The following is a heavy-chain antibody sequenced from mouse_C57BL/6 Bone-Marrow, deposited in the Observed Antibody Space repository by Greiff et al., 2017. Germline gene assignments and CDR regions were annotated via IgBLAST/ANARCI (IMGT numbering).Heavy chain of an antibody. V-gene: IGHV5-16*01. Sequence: EVNVVESEGGLVQPGSSMKLSCTASGFTFSDYYMAWVRQVPEKGLEWVANINYDGSSTYYLDSLKSRFIISRDNAKTILYLYMSVLKSVYTATYDYARGSTVVSHGWYFDVWGTGTTVTVSS. J-gene: IGHJ1*03. CDR1: GFTFSDYY. CDR2: INYDGSST. CDR3: ARGSTVVSHGWYFDV. D-gene: IGHD2-12*01.